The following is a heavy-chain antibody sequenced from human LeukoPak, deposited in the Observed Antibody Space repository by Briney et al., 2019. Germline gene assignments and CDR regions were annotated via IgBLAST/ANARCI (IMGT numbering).Heavy chain of an antibody. CDR2: MNPNSGNT. CDR3: ARGWYYDSSPTRRYMDV. Sequence: VASVKVSCKAFGYTFTSYDFNWVRQASGQGLEWMGWMNPNSGNTGYAQKFQGRVTITRNTSISTAYMELSSLRSEDTAVYYCARGWYYDSSPTRRYMDVWGKGTTVTVSS. D-gene: IGHD3-22*01. V-gene: IGHV1-8*01. CDR1: GYTFTSYD. J-gene: IGHJ6*03.